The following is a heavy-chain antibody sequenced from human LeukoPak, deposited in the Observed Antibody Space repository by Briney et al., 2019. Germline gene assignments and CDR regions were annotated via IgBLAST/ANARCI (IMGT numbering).Heavy chain of an antibody. J-gene: IGHJ6*02. CDR2: ISYDGSNK. CDR1: GFTFSSYG. CDR3: AKLLSAIFGEYYYYYYGMDV. Sequence: PGRSLRLSCAASGFTFSSYGMPWVRQAPGKGLEWVAVISYDGSNKYYADSVKGRFTISRDNSKNTLYLQMNSLRAEDTAVYYCAKLLSAIFGEYYYYYYGMDVWGQGTTVTVSS. D-gene: IGHD3-10*02. V-gene: IGHV3-33*05.